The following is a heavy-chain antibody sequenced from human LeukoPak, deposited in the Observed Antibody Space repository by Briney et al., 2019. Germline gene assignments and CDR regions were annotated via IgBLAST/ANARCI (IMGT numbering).Heavy chain of an antibody. D-gene: IGHD1-1*01. CDR1: GGSFSGYY. V-gene: IGHV4-34*01. CDR3: ARGARYGWFDP. J-gene: IGHJ5*02. Sequence: SETLSLTCAVYGGSFSGYYWSWIRQPPGKGLEWIGEINHSGSTNYNPSLKSRVTISVDTSKNQFSLKLSSVTAADTAVYYCARGARYGWFDPWGQGTLVTVSS. CDR2: INHSGST.